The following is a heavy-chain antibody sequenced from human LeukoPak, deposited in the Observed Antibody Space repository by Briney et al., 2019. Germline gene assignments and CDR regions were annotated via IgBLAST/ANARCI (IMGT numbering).Heavy chain of an antibody. V-gene: IGHV1-69*04. CDR1: GGTFSSYA. J-gene: IGHJ6*02. CDR2: IIPILGIA. Sequence: SVKVSCKASGGTFSSYAISWVRQAPGQGLEWMGRIIPILGIANYAQKFQGRVTITADKSTSTAYMELSSLRSEDTAVYYCARELRYFDWLLYPHYYCGMDVWGQGTTVTVSS. D-gene: IGHD3-9*01. CDR3: ARELRYFDWLLYPHYYCGMDV.